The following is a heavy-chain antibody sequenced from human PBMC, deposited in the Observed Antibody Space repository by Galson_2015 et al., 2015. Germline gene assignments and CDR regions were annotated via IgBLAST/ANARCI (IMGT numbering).Heavy chain of an antibody. J-gene: IGHJ4*02. CDR2: TYYRSNWYD. CDR3: AREVKIDSGWAFES. Sequence: CAISGDSVSSNSAAWNWIRQSPSRGLEWLGRTYYRSNWYDDYALSMKSRITINADTSKNQFSLQLNSVTPEDTAVYYCAREVKIDSGWAFESWGQGTLVTVSS. D-gene: IGHD1-26*01. CDR1: GDSVSSNSAA. V-gene: IGHV6-1*01.